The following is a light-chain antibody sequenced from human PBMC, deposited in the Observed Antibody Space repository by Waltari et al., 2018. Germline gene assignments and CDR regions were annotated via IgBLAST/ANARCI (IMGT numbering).Light chain of an antibody. CDR2: WAS. CDR1: QSVLYNSDNRNF. V-gene: IGKV4-1*01. J-gene: IGKJ4*01. Sequence: DIVLTQSPDSLAVSLGERATINCKSSQSVLYNSDNRNFLAWYQQKPGHPPKLLIYWASTRESGVPDRFSGSGSATDFTLTISSLQAEDVAVYYCQQYYGVPLTFGGGTKVEIK. CDR3: QQYYGVPLT.